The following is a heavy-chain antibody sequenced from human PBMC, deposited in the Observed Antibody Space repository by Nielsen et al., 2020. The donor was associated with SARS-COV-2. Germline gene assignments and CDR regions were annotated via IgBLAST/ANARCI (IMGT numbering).Heavy chain of an antibody. CDR1: GFTFSGYA. D-gene: IGHD3-3*01. Sequence: GESLKISCTASGFTFSGYAMSWVRQAPGKGLEWVSSISGSGSSTFYADSLKGRFDISRDNAKNTLYLQMNSLRAEDTAIYYCAEVGFYDYWSGYYAHDTGDSWGQGILVTVSS. CDR2: ISGSGSST. V-gene: IGHV3-23*01. J-gene: IGHJ4*02. CDR3: AEVGFYDYWSGYYAHDTGDS.